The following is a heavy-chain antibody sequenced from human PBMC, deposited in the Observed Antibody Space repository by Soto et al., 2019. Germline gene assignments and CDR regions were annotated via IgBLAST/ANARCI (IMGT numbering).Heavy chain of an antibody. Sequence: QVQLVESGGGVVQPGRSLRLSCAASGFTFSSYAMHWVRQAPGKGLEWVAVISYDGGNKYYADSVKGRFTISRDNSKNPLYLQMNRQRAEDTDVYYCARKAPGYIVLMVYAIRRYYGMDVWGQGTTVTVSS. CDR1: GFTFSSYA. CDR3: ARKAPGYIVLMVYAIRRYYGMDV. D-gene: IGHD2-8*01. CDR2: ISYDGGNK. V-gene: IGHV3-30-3*01. J-gene: IGHJ6*02.